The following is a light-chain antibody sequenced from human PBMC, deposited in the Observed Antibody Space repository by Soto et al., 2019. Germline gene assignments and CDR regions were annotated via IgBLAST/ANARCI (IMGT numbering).Light chain of an antibody. CDR1: SSNIGAVYD. V-gene: IGLV1-40*01. CDR3: HPYQRHWSPDGLGPV. Sequence: QSVLTQPPSVPGAPGQRVTISCTGSSSNIGAVYDVHWYQQLPGTAPKLLIYGNTNRPSGVPDRFSGSKSGTSASLAITGLQVVYPADYYGHPYQRHWSPDGLGPVIGG. CDR2: GNT. J-gene: IGLJ7*01.